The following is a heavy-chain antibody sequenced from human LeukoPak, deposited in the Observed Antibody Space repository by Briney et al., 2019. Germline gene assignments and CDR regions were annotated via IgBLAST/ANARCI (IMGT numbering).Heavy chain of an antibody. V-gene: IGHV1-2*02. CDR3: ATTRGEWLVPGLFDY. CDR1: GYTFTGYY. J-gene: IGHJ4*02. CDR2: INPNSGGT. Sequence: ASVKVSCKASGYTFTGYYMHWVRQAPGQGLEWMGWINPNSGGTNYAQKFQGRVTMTRDTSISTAYMELSRLRSEDTAVYYCATTRGEWLVPGLFDYWGQGTLVTVSS. D-gene: IGHD6-19*01.